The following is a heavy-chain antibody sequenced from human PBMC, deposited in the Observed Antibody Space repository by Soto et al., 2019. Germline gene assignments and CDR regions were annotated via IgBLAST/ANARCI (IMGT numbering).Heavy chain of an antibody. V-gene: IGHV4-31*03. CDR3: ALSGVATGKGALDY. J-gene: IGHJ4*02. D-gene: IGHD5-12*01. Sequence: QVQLQESGPGLVKPSPTLSLTCTVSGGSISSGGYYWSWIRQHPGKGLEGIGYIYYSGSTYYNPSLKSRVTIPVDTSKSQFSVKLSSVTAADTAGYYCALSGVATGKGALDYWGQGPLVTVSS. CDR1: GGSISSGGYY. CDR2: IYYSGST.